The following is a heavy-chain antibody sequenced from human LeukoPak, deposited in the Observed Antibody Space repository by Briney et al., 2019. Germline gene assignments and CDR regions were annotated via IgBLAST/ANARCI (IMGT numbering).Heavy chain of an antibody. V-gene: IGHV1-24*01. D-gene: IGHD3-22*01. CDR3: ATASYYYDSSGYQGYFKH. CDR1: EYTLTELC. Sequence: GASVKVSCKVSEYTLTELCMHWVRQAPGKVLECMGGFDPEDGETIYAQKFQGRVTMTEDTSTDTAYMELSSLRSEDTAMYYCATASYYYDSSGYQGYFKHWGQGTLVTVSS. CDR2: FDPEDGET. J-gene: IGHJ1*01.